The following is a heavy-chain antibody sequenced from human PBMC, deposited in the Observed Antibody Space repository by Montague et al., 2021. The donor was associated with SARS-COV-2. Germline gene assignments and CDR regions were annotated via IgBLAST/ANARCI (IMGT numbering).Heavy chain of an antibody. CDR3: ARGGGYYNDGLDV. J-gene: IGHJ6*02. D-gene: IGHD3-22*01. CDR2: IYYSGST. V-gene: IGHV4-59*01. CDR1: GGSISNYY. Sequence: SETLSLTCTVSGGSISNYYWSWIRQPPGRGLEWIGYIYYSGSTDYSPSLKSRVTISLDTSKNQFSLKVTSVTAADTAVYYCARGGGYYNDGLDVWGQGTTVTVSS.